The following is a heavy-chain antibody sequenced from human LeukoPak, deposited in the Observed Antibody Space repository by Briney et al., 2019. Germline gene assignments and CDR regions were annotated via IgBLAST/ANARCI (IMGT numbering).Heavy chain of an antibody. CDR3: ASSHRRPGDY. J-gene: IGHJ4*02. V-gene: IGHV4-39*01. CDR2: IYYTGNT. Sequence: SETLSLTCTVSGGSVRSTNYYWGWIRQPPGQGLEWIGSIYYTGNTYYNPSLKSRVSISADTSKTQISLKLTSVTAADTAVYYCASSHRRPGDYWGEGTLVTVSS. CDR1: GGSVRSTNYY.